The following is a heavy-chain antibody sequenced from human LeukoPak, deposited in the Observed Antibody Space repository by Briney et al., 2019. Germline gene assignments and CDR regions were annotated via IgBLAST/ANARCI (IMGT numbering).Heavy chain of an antibody. CDR3: AAIRIGY. D-gene: IGHD5-24*01. Sequence: QPGGSLRLSCAASGFTFSSNWMHWVRQAPGKGLVWVSRISGDGSITAYADSMKGRLTISRDNAKNTLYLQMNSLRAEDSAVYYCAAIRIGYWGRGTLVTVSS. V-gene: IGHV3-74*01. CDR1: GFTFSSNW. J-gene: IGHJ4*02. CDR2: ISGDGSIT.